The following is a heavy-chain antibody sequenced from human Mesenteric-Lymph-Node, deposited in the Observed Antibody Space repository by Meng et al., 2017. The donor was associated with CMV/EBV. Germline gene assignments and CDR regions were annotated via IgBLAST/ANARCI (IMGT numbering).Heavy chain of an antibody. Sequence: GESLKISCAASGFTVSSNYMNWVRQAPGKGLEWVSSISSSSSYIYYADSVKGRFTISRDNAKNSLYLQMNSLRAEDTAVYYCARARYIAAAPDYWGQGTLVTVSS. CDR2: ISSSSSYI. J-gene: IGHJ4*02. V-gene: IGHV3-21*01. CDR3: ARARYIAAAPDY. D-gene: IGHD6-13*01. CDR1: GFTVSSNY.